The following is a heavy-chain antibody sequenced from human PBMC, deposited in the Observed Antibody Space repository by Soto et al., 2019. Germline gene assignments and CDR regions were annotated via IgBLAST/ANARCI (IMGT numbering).Heavy chain of an antibody. CDR3: ARAEDWTITSDV. D-gene: IGHD1-1*01. Sequence: GGSLRLSCAASGFTFSSYSMNWVRQAPGKGLEWVSTISSSSSYIYYADSVKGRFTISRDNAKNSLYLQMNSLRAEDTAVYYCARAEDWTITSDVWGKGTTVTVSS. CDR1: GFTFSSYS. CDR2: ISSSSSYI. V-gene: IGHV3-21*01. J-gene: IGHJ6*04.